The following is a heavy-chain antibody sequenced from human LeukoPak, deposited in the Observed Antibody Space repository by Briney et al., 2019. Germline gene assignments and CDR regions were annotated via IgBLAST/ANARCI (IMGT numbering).Heavy chain of an antibody. J-gene: IGHJ4*02. Sequence: GESLKISCKGSGYSFTSYWIGWVRQMPWKGLELMGIIYPGDADTRYSPSFHGQVSISADKSISIAYLQWSSLKASDTAMYYCARQPAAAGDYWGQGTLVTVSS. V-gene: IGHV5-51*01. CDR3: ARQPAAAGDY. CDR1: GYSFTSYW. D-gene: IGHD6-13*01. CDR2: IYPGDADT.